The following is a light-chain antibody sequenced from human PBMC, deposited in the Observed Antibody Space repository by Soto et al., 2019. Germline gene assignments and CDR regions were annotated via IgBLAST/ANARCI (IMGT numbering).Light chain of an antibody. CDR1: SSDVGSYNQ. CDR2: EGS. J-gene: IGLJ2*01. CDR3: CSYAGSSTLG. Sequence: QSALTQPASVSGSPGQSITISCTGTSSDVGSYNQVSWYQQHPGKAPKLMIYEGSKRPSGVSNRFSGSKSGNTASLTISGLQAEDEADYYCCSYAGSSTLGFGGGTQLTVL. V-gene: IGLV2-23*01.